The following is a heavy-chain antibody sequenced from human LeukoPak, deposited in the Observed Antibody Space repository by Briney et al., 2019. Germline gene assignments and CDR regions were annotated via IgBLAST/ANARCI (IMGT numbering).Heavy chain of an antibody. Sequence: GGSLRLSCAASGFTFSSYEMNWVRQAPGKGLEWVSYITSSGRTIYYADSVKGRFTISRDNAKNSLYLQMNSLRAEDTAVYYCARGGGSGSYYNEYFDYWGQGTLVTVSS. CDR2: ITSSGRTI. V-gene: IGHV3-48*03. D-gene: IGHD3-10*01. CDR1: GFTFSSYE. CDR3: ARGGGSGSYYNEYFDY. J-gene: IGHJ4*02.